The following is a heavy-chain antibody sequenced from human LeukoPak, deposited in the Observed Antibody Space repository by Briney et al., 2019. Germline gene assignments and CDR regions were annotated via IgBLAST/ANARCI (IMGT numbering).Heavy chain of an antibody. D-gene: IGHD2-15*01. CDR3: ARDYAYCSGGSCSGYYFDY. Sequence: GGSLRLSCAASGFTFSSYWMHWVPQAPGRGLVWVSRINSDGSSTRYADSVKGRYTHSRDNAKNTLYLQMNSLRAEDTAVYYCARDYAYCSGGSCSGYYFDYWGQGTLVTVSS. V-gene: IGHV3-74*01. CDR2: INSDGSST. J-gene: IGHJ4*02. CDR1: GFTFSSYW.